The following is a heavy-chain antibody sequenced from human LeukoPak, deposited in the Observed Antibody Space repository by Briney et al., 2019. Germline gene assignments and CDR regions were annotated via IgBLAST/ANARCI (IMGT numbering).Heavy chain of an antibody. CDR2: IYYSGST. CDR3: ATYRIQLWLRPDY. V-gene: IGHV4-39*07. D-gene: IGHD5-18*01. Sequence: PSETLSLTCTVSGGSISSSSYYWGWIRQPPGKGLEWIGSIYYSGSTYYNPSLKSRVTNSVDTSKNQFSLKLSSVTAADTAVYYCATYRIQLWLRPDYWGQGTLVTVSS. J-gene: IGHJ4*02. CDR1: GGSISSSSYY.